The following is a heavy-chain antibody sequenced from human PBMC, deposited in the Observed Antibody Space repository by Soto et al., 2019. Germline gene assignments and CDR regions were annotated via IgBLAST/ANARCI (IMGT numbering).Heavy chain of an antibody. CDR3: ARDPGGYCSGGSCYIGAWFDP. CDR2: IIPIFGTA. J-gene: IGHJ5*02. Sequence: ASVKVSCKASGGTFSSYAISWVRQAPGQGLEWMGGIIPIFGTANYAQKFQGRVTITADESTSTAYMELSSPRSEDTAVYYCARDPGGYCSGGSCYIGAWFDPWGQGTLVTVSS. D-gene: IGHD2-15*01. CDR1: GGTFSSYA. V-gene: IGHV1-69*13.